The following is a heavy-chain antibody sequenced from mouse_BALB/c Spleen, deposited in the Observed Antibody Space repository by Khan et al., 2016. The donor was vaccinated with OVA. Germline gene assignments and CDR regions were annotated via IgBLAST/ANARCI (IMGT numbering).Heavy chain of an antibody. Sequence: VQLQQSGPELVKPGASVKISCKTSGYTFTEYTLHWVKQSHGKSLEWIGVINPKNGVTSYNQKFTGKATLTVDKSSSTVYMEFRSLTSEDSAVYYCARDAGRYWGQGTSVTVSS. J-gene: IGHJ4*01. V-gene: IGHV1-18*01. CDR3: ARDAGRY. D-gene: IGHD3-3*01. CDR2: INPKNGVT. CDR1: GYTFTEYT.